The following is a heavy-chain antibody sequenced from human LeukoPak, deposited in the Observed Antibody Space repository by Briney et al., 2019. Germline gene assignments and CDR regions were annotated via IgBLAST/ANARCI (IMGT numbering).Heavy chain of an antibody. Sequence: GGSLRLSCAASGFTFSSYAMHWVRQAPGKGLEWVAVISYDGSNKYYADSVKGRFTISRDNSKNTLYLQMNSLRAEDTAVYYCARVGCSSTSCYGRGYLDYWGQGTLVTVSS. CDR1: GFTFSSYA. D-gene: IGHD2-2*01. CDR3: ARVGCSSTSCYGRGYLDY. V-gene: IGHV3-30*04. CDR2: ISYDGSNK. J-gene: IGHJ4*02.